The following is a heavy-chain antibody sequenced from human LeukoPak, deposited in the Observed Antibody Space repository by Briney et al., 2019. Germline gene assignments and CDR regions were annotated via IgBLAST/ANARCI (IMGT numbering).Heavy chain of an antibody. J-gene: IGHJ4*02. D-gene: IGHD1-7*01. CDR1: GGSISSYY. CDR3: AELNNWNSYYLDY. V-gene: IGHV4-59*08. CDR2: IYYTGST. Sequence: PSETLSLTCTASGGSISSYYWTCVRQPPGKGLEWIGYIYYTGSTNYNPSLKSRVTISVDTSKNHFSLKLSSVTAADTAVYYCAELNNWNSYYLDYWGQGTLVTVSS.